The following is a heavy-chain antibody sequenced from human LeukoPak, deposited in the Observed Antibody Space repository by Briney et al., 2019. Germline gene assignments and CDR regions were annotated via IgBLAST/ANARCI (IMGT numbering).Heavy chain of an antibody. CDR1: GFTFSSYA. Sequence: GRSLRLSCAASGFTFSSYAMRWVRQAPGKGLEWVAVISYDGSNKYYADSVKGRFTISRDNSNNTLYLQMNSLRAEDTAVYYCARDSGYIVVVPAAGLPDYWGQGTLVTVSS. CDR2: ISYDGSNK. CDR3: ARDSGYIVVVPAAGLPDY. V-gene: IGHV3-30-3*01. D-gene: IGHD2-2*01. J-gene: IGHJ4*02.